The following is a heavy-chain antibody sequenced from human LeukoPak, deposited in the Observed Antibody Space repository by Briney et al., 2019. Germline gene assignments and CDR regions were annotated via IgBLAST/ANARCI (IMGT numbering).Heavy chain of an antibody. Sequence: GGSLRLSCAASGFTFNNYVMSWVRQAPGRGLEWVSGIDYAGGSTNYADSVQGRITVSRDNSKNTLYLQMNSLRAEDTAIYYCAATRVCGGVLLRPNCLYFEDWGQGTLVTVSS. D-gene: IGHD3-10*01. J-gene: IGHJ4*02. CDR2: IDYAGGST. CDR1: GFTFNNYV. V-gene: IGHV3-23*01. CDR3: AATRVCGGVLLRPNCLYFED.